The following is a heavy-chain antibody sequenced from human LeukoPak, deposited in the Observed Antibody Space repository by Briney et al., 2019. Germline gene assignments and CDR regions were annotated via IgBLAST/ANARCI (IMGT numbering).Heavy chain of an antibody. CDR3: ASDYDSTAYQTSGFDY. CDR1: DFILSTYA. D-gene: IGHD3-22*01. J-gene: IGHJ4*02. Sequence: GGSLRLSCTASDFILSTYAMSWVRQAPGKGLEWVSSISGNGAHPYYADSVRGRFSISRDFSRNAVFLQMSSLRVEDTAIYYCASDYDSTAYQTSGFDYWGQGTLVTVSS. V-gene: IGHV3-23*01. CDR2: ISGNGAHP.